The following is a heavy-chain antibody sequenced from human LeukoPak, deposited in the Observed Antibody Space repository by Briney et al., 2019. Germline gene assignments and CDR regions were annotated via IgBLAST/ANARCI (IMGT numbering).Heavy chain of an antibody. CDR2: IYYSGSI. CDR3: AAYNWNDWGVDY. Sequence: PSETLSLTCTVSGGSISSSSYYWGWIRQPPGKGLEWIGNIYYSGSIYYNPSLKSRVTISVDTSKNQFSLKLSSVTAADTTVYYCAAYNWNDWGVDYWGQGTLVTVSS. D-gene: IGHD1-1*01. J-gene: IGHJ4*02. CDR1: GGSISSSSYY. V-gene: IGHV4-39*07.